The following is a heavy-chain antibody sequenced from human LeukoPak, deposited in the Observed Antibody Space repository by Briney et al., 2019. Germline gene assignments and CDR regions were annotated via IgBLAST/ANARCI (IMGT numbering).Heavy chain of an antibody. J-gene: IGHJ4*02. Sequence: RGESLKISCKASGYSFTNYWIAWVRQKPGKGLEWMGIMHPGESEINYSPSFEGQVTISADTSISTAYLEWYSLKASDTAMYYCARQYCSSTSCFFDYWGQGTLVTVSS. V-gene: IGHV5-51*01. D-gene: IGHD2-2*01. CDR2: MHPGESEI. CDR1: GYSFTNYW. CDR3: ARQYCSSTSCFFDY.